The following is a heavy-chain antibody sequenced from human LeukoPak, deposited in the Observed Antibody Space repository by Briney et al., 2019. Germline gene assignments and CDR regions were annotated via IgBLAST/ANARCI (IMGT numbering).Heavy chain of an antibody. Sequence: GGSLRLSCATSGFTFSSYAMTWVRQAPGKGLEWVSVVSGSGGSTYYADAVKGRFTISRDSSKNTLYLQMNSLRVEDTALYYCARGGYHYTSGSSYMGSWGQGTLVTVSS. J-gene: IGHJ5*02. CDR2: VSGSGGST. D-gene: IGHD3-10*01. CDR3: ARGGYHYTSGSSYMGS. CDR1: GFTFSSYA. V-gene: IGHV3-23*01.